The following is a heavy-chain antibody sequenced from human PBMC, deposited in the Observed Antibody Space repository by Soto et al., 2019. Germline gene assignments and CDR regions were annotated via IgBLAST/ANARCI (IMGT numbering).Heavy chain of an antibody. CDR3: ARDHSGYYFDY. Sequence: GGSLRLSCAASGFTFSNYGLHWVRQTPGKGLEWVAVIWYDGSNKYYGDSVKGRFAISRDDSRNTLYLQMNSLRAEDTAVYYCARDHSGYYFDYWGQGTLVTVSS. D-gene: IGHD5-12*01. J-gene: IGHJ4*02. CDR2: IWYDGSNK. CDR1: GFTFSNYG. V-gene: IGHV3-33*01.